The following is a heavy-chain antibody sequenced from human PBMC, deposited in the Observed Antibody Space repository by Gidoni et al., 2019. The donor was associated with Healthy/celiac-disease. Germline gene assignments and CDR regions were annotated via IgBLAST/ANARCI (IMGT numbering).Heavy chain of an antibody. Sequence: QVQLQQWGAGLLKPSETLSLTCAVYGGSFSGYSWSWIRQPPGKGLECIGEINHSGSTNYKPSLKSLVPISVDTSKNQFSLKLSSVTAADTAVYYCARLIAAAAISWGQGTLVTVSS. D-gene: IGHD6-13*01. J-gene: IGHJ5*02. CDR3: ARLIAAAAIS. V-gene: IGHV4-34*01. CDR2: INHSGST. CDR1: GGSFSGYS.